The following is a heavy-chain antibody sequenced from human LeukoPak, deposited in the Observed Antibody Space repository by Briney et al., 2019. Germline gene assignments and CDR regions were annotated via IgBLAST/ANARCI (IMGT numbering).Heavy chain of an antibody. D-gene: IGHD3-16*01. V-gene: IGHV3-23*01. CDR2: ISGSGGST. CDR3: AKSYAPAGWFDP. CDR1: GFTFSSYA. Sequence: GGSLRLSCAASGFTFSSYAMSWVRQAPGKGLEWVSAISGSGGSTYYAAPVKGRFAISRDDSKNTLDLQMNSLRAEDTAVYYCAKSYAPAGWFDPWGQGTLVTVSS. J-gene: IGHJ5*02.